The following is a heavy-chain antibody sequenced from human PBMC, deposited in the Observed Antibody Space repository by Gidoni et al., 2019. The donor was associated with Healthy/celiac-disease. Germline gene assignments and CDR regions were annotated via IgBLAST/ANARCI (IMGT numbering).Heavy chain of an antibody. V-gene: IGHV3-23*01. Sequence: EVQLLESGGGLVQPGGSLRLSCAASGFTFSSYAMSWVRQAPGKGLEWVSAISGSGGSTDYADSVKGRFTSSRDNSKNTLYLQMNSMRAEDTAVYYCAKAKTGETDYWGQGTLVTVSS. CDR3: AKAKTGETDY. CDR2: ISGSGGST. CDR1: GFTFSSYA. J-gene: IGHJ4*02. D-gene: IGHD3-9*01.